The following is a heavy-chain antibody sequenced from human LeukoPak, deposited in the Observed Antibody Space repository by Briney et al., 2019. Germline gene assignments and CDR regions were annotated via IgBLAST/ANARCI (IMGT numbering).Heavy chain of an antibody. Sequence: GAXXKVSCKASGGTFSSYAMSWVRQAPGQGLERMGRIITIFGTANYAQKFQGRVTITTDQSTSTAYMELSSLRSEDTAVYYCARAYCGGDCRHPPPSLNDYWGQGTLVTVSS. CDR3: ARAYCGGDCRHPPPSLNDY. CDR1: GGTFSSYA. CDR2: IITIFGTA. V-gene: IGHV1-69*05. D-gene: IGHD2-21*02. J-gene: IGHJ4*02.